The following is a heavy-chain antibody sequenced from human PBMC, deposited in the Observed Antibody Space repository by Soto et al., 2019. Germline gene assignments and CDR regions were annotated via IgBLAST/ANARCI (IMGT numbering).Heavy chain of an antibody. CDR2: INPANGNT. V-gene: IGHV1-3*05. D-gene: IGHD3-16*02. Sequence: QVQLAQSGAEERKSGASVKVSCEATGYTFTAYAMHWVRQAPGQSLEWMGWINPANGNTRYSQKFQGRLTITSDTSANTVYMELSSLTSEDTAMYYCTRSAISPYGGLIGPFDYWGQGNLVTVSS. CDR3: TRSAISPYGGLIGPFDY. J-gene: IGHJ4*02. CDR1: GYTFTAYA.